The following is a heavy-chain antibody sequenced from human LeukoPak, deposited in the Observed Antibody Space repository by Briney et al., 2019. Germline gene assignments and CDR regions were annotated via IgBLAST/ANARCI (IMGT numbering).Heavy chain of an antibody. CDR3: ARGSTSGWPDYFDY. CDR1: GLTLSSYW. CDR2: INGDGSST. V-gene: IGHV3-74*01. J-gene: IGHJ4*02. D-gene: IGHD6-19*01. Sequence: GGSLRLSCAASGLTLSSYWMHWVRQAPGKGLLWVSRINGDGSSTPYANSVKCRFTISRDNAKNTLYLQMHSLRAYDTAVYYCARGSTSGWPDYFDYWGQGSVVTVSS.